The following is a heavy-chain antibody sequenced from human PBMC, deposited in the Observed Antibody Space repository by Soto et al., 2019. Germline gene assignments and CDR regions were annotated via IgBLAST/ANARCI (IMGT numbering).Heavy chain of an antibody. CDR3: ARDPDLYDSSGYVFDY. CDR1: GYTFTSYA. CDR2: ISAYNGNT. J-gene: IGHJ4*02. Sequence: ASVKVSCKASGYTFTSYAMHWVRQAPGQGLEWMGWISAYNGNTNYAQKLQGRVTMTTDTSTSTAYMELRSLRSDDTAVYYCARDPDLYDSSGYVFDYWGQGTLVTVSS. D-gene: IGHD3-22*01. V-gene: IGHV1-18*01.